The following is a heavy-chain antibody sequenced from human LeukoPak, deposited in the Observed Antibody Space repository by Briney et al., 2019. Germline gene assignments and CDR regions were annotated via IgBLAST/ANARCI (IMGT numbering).Heavy chain of an antibody. D-gene: IGHD3-10*02. CDR1: GGTFSSYA. CDR2: IIPIFGTA. J-gene: IGHJ3*02. CDR3: AGLFPPGSAFDI. Sequence: SVKVSCKASGGTFSSYAISWVRQAPGQGLEWMEGIIPIFGTANYAQKFQGRVTITADESTSTAYMELSSLRSEDTAVYYCAGLFPPGSAFDIWGQGTMVTVPS. V-gene: IGHV1-69*01.